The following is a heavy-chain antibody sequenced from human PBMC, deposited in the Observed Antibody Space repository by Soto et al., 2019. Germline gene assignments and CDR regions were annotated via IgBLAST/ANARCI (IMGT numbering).Heavy chain of an antibody. J-gene: IGHJ4*02. Sequence: TSETLSLTCSIYSGSFSGYYWSWIRQPPGKGLEWIGEISQSGNTNYSPSLKSRVSISIDTSKKQFSLNLASVSAADTAVYYCARAPKVSGSSQTRPDFWGQGTLVTVSS. V-gene: IGHV4-34*01. CDR2: ISQSGNT. D-gene: IGHD6-6*01. CDR1: SGSFSGYY. CDR3: ARAPKVSGSSQTRPDF.